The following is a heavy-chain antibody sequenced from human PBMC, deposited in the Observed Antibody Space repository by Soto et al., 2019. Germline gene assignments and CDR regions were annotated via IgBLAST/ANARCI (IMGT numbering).Heavy chain of an antibody. Sequence: QVQLQESGPGLVKPSQTLSLTCTVSGGSISSGGYYWSWIRQHPGKGLEWIGYIYYSGSTYYNPSLKSRVTIAVDTSKNQFSLKLSSVTAAATAVYYCARTLSSGYYEPWDYWGQGTLVTVSS. D-gene: IGHD3-22*01. CDR1: GGSISSGGYY. V-gene: IGHV4-31*03. CDR2: IYYSGST. J-gene: IGHJ4*02. CDR3: ARTLSSGYYEPWDY.